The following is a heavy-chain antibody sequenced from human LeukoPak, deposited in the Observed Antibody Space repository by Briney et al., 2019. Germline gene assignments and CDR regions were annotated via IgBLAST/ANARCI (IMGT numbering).Heavy chain of an antibody. D-gene: IGHD3-10*01. V-gene: IGHV1-58*01. CDR3: AARTMVRGAIVDY. Sequence: SVKVSCKASGFTFTSSAVQWVRQARGQRLEWIGWIVVGSGNTNYAQEFQERVTITRDMSTSTAYMELSSLRSEDTAVYYCAARTMVRGAIVDYWGQGTLVTVSS. CDR2: IVVGSGNT. J-gene: IGHJ4*02. CDR1: GFTFTSSA.